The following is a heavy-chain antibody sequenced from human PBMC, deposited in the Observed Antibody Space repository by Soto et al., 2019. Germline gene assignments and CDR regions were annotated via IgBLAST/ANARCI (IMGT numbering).Heavy chain of an antibody. CDR3: AKASSPFWSGYYHFDY. D-gene: IGHD3-3*01. V-gene: IGHV3-30*18. CDR1: GFNFSSYG. Sequence: GGSLRLSCAASGFNFSSYGMHWVRQAPGKGLEWVAVISYDGSNKYYADSVKGRFTISRDNSKNTLYLQMNSLRAEDTAVYYCAKASSPFWSGYYHFDYWGQGTLVTVSS. CDR2: ISYDGSNK. J-gene: IGHJ4*02.